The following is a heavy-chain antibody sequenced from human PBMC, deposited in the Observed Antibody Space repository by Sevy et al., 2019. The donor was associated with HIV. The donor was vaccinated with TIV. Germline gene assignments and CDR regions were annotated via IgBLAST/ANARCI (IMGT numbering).Heavy chain of an antibody. CDR2: INESGIT. D-gene: IGHD2-2*01. CDR3: ARSPPVVVVPGAPSWFDP. J-gene: IGHJ5*02. CDR1: DGSFSGYY. V-gene: IGHV4-34*01. Sequence: SETLSLTCAVHDGSFSGYYWNWIRQLPGKGLEWIGEINESGITYYDPSLKSRVTISVDTSKKQFSLKLNSVTAVDSAVYFCARSPPVVVVPGAPSWFDPWGQGTLVTVSS.